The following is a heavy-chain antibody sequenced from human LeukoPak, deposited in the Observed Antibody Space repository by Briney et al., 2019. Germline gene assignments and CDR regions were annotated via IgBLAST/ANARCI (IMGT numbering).Heavy chain of an antibody. CDR1: GFTFSSYE. J-gene: IGHJ4*02. CDR2: ISSSGSAI. V-gene: IGHV3-48*03. D-gene: IGHD6-13*01. CDR3: ARGPYSSNWYVDY. Sequence: GGSLRLSCAASGFTFSSYEMNWVRQAPGKGLEWVSFISSSGSAIHYADSVRGRFTISRDNAKNSLYLQMNSLRAEDTAGYYCARGPYSSNWYVDYGGQGTLVTVAS.